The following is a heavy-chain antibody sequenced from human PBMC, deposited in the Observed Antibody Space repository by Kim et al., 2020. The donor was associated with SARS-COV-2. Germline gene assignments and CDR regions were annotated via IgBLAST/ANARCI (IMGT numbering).Heavy chain of an antibody. J-gene: IGHJ3*02. Sequence: AGSVQGRFTISRDNSKNTLYLQMNSLRAEDTAVYYCARDGSSSWYWNAFDIWGQGTMVTVSS. V-gene: IGHV3-30*07. CDR3: ARDGSSSWYWNAFDI. D-gene: IGHD6-13*01.